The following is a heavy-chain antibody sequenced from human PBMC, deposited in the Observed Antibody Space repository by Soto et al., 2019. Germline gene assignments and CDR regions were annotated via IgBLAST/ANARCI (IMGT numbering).Heavy chain of an antibody. J-gene: IGHJ6*02. Sequence: ASVKVSCKASGETFTGNYRHWVRQAHGQGLEWMGWINPNSGGTNYAQKFQGWVTMTRDTSISTAYMELRSLRSDDTAVYYCARVRGDIVVVPAATPYYYYGMDVWGQGTTVTVSS. CDR3: ARVRGDIVVVPAATPYYYYGMDV. CDR1: GETFTGNY. D-gene: IGHD2-2*01. CDR2: INPNSGGT. V-gene: IGHV1-2*04.